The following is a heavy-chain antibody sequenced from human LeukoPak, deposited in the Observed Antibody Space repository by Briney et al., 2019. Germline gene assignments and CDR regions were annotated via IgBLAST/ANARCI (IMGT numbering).Heavy chain of an antibody. Sequence: GGSLRLSCAASGFTFSSYGMHWVRQAPGKELEWVAVISYDGSNKYYADSVKGRFTISRDNSKNTLYLQMNSLRAEDTAVYYCAKDSVLTGYSSGWYSENWFDPWGQGTLVTVSS. V-gene: IGHV3-30*18. CDR3: AKDSVLTGYSSGWYSENWFDP. J-gene: IGHJ5*02. D-gene: IGHD6-19*01. CDR1: GFTFSSYG. CDR2: ISYDGSNK.